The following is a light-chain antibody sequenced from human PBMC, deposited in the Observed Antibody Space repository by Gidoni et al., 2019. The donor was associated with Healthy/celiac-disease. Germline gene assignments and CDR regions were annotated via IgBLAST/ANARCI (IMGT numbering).Light chain of an antibody. CDR1: QGISNY. V-gene: IGKV1-33*01. CDR2: DAS. J-gene: IGKJ4*01. Sequence: DIQMTQSPSSLSASVGDRVTITCPASQGISNYLNWYQQKPGKAPKLLIYDASNLETGVPSRFSGSGSGTDFTFTISSLQPEDIATYYCQQYDNLPLTFGGGTKVEIK. CDR3: QQYDNLPLT.